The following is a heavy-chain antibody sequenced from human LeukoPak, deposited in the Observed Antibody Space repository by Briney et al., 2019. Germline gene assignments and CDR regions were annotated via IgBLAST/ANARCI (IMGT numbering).Heavy chain of an antibody. CDR3: ARGRYYYDSSGYYYFDY. D-gene: IGHD3-22*01. Sequence: SETLSLTCAVYGGSFSGYYWSWIRQPPGKGLEWIGEINHSGSTNYNPSLKSRVTISVDTSKNQFSLKLSSVTAAGTAVYYCARGRYYYDSSGYYYFDYWGQGTLVTVSS. CDR2: INHSGST. V-gene: IGHV4-34*01. J-gene: IGHJ4*02. CDR1: GGSFSGYY.